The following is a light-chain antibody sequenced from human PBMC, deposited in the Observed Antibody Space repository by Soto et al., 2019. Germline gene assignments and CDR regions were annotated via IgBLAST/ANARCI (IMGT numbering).Light chain of an antibody. CDR2: TSS. V-gene: IGKV1-39*01. CDR1: QSISTS. J-gene: IGKJ1*01. Sequence: QMTQSPSSLSASVGDRVTITCRASQSISTSLNWYQQKPGKAPNLLIFTSSNLESGVPSRFSGSGYGTDFTLTISSLQPEDFATYFCQQGYSRPRTFGQGTKLDIK. CDR3: QQGYSRPRT.